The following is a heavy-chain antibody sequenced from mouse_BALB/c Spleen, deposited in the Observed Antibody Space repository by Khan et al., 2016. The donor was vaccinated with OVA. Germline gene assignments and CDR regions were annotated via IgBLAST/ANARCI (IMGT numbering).Heavy chain of an antibody. CDR1: GYSITSDYA. CDR3: ARVCGGDFDY. V-gene: IGHV3-2*02. Sequence: EVQLVESGPGLVKPSQSLSLTCTVTGYSITSDYAWNWIRQFPENKLEWMGFISYSGNTKYNPSLKSRFSITRATSKNQFFLQLNSVTTEDTATYYCARVCGGDFDYWGQGTSLTVSA. CDR2: ISYSGNT. J-gene: IGHJ2*02.